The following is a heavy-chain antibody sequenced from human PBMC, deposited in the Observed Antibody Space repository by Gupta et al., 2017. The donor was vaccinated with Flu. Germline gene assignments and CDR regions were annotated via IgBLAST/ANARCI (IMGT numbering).Heavy chain of an antibody. V-gene: IGHV4-59*02. CDR3: VGVSRSGGVLGAIDS. Sequence: QVQLQESGPGLVKPSETLSLTCTVSGFSVSSHYWSWIRQPSGKGLEWIGYIYHSGTTNYNPSLKSRLNMSVDRSKNQFSLNLSSVTDADTAMYYCVGVSRSGGVLGAIDSWGQGTMVSVSS. CDR1: GFSVSSHY. CDR2: IYHSGTT. D-gene: IGHD3-10*01. J-gene: IGHJ3*02.